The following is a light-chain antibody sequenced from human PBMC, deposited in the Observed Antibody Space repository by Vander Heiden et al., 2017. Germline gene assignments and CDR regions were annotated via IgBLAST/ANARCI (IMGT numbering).Light chain of an antibody. V-gene: IGKV4-1*01. CDR3: QQYYSNPPT. CDR1: QSVLYSSNNKNY. CDR2: WAS. Sequence: DIVMTQSPDSLAGSLGERATINCKSSQSVLYSSNNKNYLAWYQQKPGQPPKSLIYWASTRESGVPDRFSGSGSGTDFTLTISILQAEDVAVYYCQQYYSNPPTFGQGTKVEVK. J-gene: IGKJ1*01.